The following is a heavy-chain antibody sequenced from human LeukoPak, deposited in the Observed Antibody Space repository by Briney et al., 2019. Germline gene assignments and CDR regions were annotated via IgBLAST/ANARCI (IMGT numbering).Heavy chain of an antibody. CDR1: GFTFGDYA. D-gene: IGHD3-22*01. Sequence: PGGSLRLSCTASGFTFGDYAMSWFRQAPGKGLEWVGFIRSKAYGGTTEYAASVKGRFTISRDDSKSIAYLQMNSLKTEDTAVYYCTRDQHYYDSSGSEFDYWGQGTLVTVSS. V-gene: IGHV3-49*03. CDR3: TRDQHYYDSSGSEFDY. CDR2: IRSKAYGGTT. J-gene: IGHJ4*02.